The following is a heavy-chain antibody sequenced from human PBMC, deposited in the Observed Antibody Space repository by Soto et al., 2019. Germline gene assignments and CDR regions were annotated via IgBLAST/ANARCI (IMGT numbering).Heavy chain of an antibody. Sequence: EASVKVSCKASGYTFTSYDINWVRQTTGQGLEWMGWMNPNSGNTGYAQRFQGRVTMTRNTSISTAYMELSSLRSEDTAVYYCARHYIVVVPAAGARYYMDVWGKGTTVTVSS. J-gene: IGHJ6*03. D-gene: IGHD2-2*01. CDR2: MNPNSGNT. V-gene: IGHV1-8*01. CDR1: GYTFTSYD. CDR3: ARHYIVVVPAAGARYYMDV.